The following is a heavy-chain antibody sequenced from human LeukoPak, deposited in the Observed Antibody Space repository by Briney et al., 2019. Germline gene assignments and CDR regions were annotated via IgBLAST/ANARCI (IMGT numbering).Heavy chain of an antibody. D-gene: IGHD3-10*01. Sequence: SETLSLTCTVSGGSISSYYWSWIRQPPGKGLEWIGYIYYSGSTNYNPSLKSRVTISVDTSKNQFSLKLSSVTAADTAVYYCARQAMVRGVILFDYWGQGTLVTVSS. CDR2: IYYSGST. V-gene: IGHV4-59*08. CDR3: ARQAMVRGVILFDY. CDR1: GGSISSYY. J-gene: IGHJ4*02.